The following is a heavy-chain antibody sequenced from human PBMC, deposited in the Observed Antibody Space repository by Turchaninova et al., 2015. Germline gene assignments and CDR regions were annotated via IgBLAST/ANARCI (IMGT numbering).Heavy chain of an antibody. V-gene: IGHV4-38-2*01. CDR3: ARHLNWAFDY. CDR1: GHSVSRGSY. Sequence: QVQLQESGPGLVKPSETLSLPCAASGHSVSRGSYRGWTRPPPGRGREWIGSIYHSGKTDYNPSLKSRVTTSVDTSKNQFSLKLSSVTAADTAVYYCARHLNWAFDYWGQGALVTVSS. CDR2: IYHSGKT. J-gene: IGHJ4*02. D-gene: IGHD7-27*01.